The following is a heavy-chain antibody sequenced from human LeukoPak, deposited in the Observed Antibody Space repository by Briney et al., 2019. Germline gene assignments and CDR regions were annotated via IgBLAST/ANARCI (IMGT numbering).Heavy chain of an antibody. D-gene: IGHD3-9*01. V-gene: IGHV4-34*01. CDR3: ARAPGSFDILAGYYTGGAFDI. Sequence: SETLSLTCAVYGGSFSSYYWSWIRQPPGKGLEWIGEINHSGSTNYNPSLKSRVTISVDTSKNQFSLKLSSVTAADTAVYYCARAPGSFDILAGYYTGGAFDIWGQGTMVTVSS. CDR1: GGSFSSYY. J-gene: IGHJ3*02. CDR2: INHSGST.